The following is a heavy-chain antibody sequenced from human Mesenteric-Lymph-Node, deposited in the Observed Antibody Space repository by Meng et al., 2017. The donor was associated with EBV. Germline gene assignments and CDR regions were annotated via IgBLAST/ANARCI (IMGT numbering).Heavy chain of an antibody. CDR3: VGNGYYSVDY. D-gene: IGHD3-22*01. Sequence: QVRLKRPGQGLVKPSGSLSLTCAVSGGSITRNWWSWVRQPPGKGLEWIGEIHHSGSTHYNPSLKSRVTVSVDKSKSLFSLSLSSMTAADTAMYYCVGNGYYSVDYWGQGILVTVSS. J-gene: IGHJ4*02. CDR2: IHHSGST. CDR1: GGSITRNW. V-gene: IGHV4-4*02.